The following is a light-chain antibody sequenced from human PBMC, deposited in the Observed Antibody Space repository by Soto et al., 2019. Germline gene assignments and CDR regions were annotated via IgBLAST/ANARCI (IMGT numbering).Light chain of an antibody. J-gene: IGKJ1*01. CDR1: QSISTW. Sequence: DIQMTQSPSTLSASVRDRVTITCRASQSISTWLAWYQQKPGKAPNLLIYKASNLESGVPSRFSGSGSGTEFTLTISSLQPDDFATYYCQQYNTYWTFGQGTKVEIK. CDR3: QQYNTYWT. CDR2: KAS. V-gene: IGKV1-5*03.